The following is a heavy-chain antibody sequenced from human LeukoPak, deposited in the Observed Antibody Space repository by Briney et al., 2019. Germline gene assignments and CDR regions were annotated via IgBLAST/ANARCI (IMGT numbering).Heavy chain of an antibody. CDR1: GDSTNNYF. J-gene: IGHJ4*02. CDR2: VSYSGST. D-gene: IGHD6-6*01. CDR3: ARDRRPTKYQLQYAYFEN. Sequence: SETLSLTCIVSGDSTNNYFGSWIRKSQGKGLEWIALVSYSGSTNYNPSLKSRVTISVDTSKTQFSLKLTSVTAADTAIYYCARDRRPTKYQLQYAYFENGGQGVLVTVSS. V-gene: IGHV4-59*01.